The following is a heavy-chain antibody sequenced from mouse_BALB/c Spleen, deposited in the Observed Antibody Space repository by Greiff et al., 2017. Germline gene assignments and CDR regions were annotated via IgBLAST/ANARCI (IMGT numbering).Heavy chain of an antibody. CDR1: GYSITSGYY. V-gene: IGHV3-6*02. J-gene: IGHJ3*01. D-gene: IGHD2-1*01. Sequence: VQLKESGPGLVKPSQSLSLTCSVTGYSITSGYYWNWIRQFPGNKLEWMGYISYDGSNNYNPSLKNRISITRDTSKNQFFLKLNSVTTEDTATYYCARDRAYGNSFAYWGQGTLVTVSA. CDR2: ISYDGSN. CDR3: ARDRAYGNSFAY.